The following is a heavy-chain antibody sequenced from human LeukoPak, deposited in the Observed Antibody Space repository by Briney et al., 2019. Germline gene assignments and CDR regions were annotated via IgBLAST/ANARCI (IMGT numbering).Heavy chain of an antibody. CDR3: ARADPQTSYYYYGMDV. J-gene: IGHJ6*02. CDR1: GFTVSSNY. CDR2: IYSGGST. Sequence: GGSLRLSCAASGFTVSSNYMSWVRQAPGKGLEWVSVIYSGGSTYYADSVKGRFTISRHNSKNTLYLQMNSLRAEDTAVYYCARADPQTSYYYYGMDVWGQGTTVTVSS. V-gene: IGHV3-53*04.